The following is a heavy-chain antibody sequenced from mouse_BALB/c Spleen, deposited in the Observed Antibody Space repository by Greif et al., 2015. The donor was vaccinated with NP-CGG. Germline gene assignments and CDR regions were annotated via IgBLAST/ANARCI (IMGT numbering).Heavy chain of an antibody. CDR2: IYPYNGGT. CDR3: ARSLYDYRSDWFAY. D-gene: IGHD2-4*01. Sequence: EVQLQHSGPELVKPGASVKISCKASGYTFTDYNMHWVKQSHGKSLEWIGYIYPYNGGTGYNQKFKSKATLTVDNSSSTAYMELRSLTSEDSAVYYCARSLYDYRSDWFAYWGQGTLVTVSA. CDR1: GYTFTDYN. J-gene: IGHJ3*01. V-gene: IGHV1S29*02.